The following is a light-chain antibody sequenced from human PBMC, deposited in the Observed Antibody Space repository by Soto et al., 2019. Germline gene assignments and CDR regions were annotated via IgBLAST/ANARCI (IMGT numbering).Light chain of an antibody. CDR3: QVWDSSTGV. Sequence: SYALTQPLSVSVALGQTARITCEGNNIGNRNVHWYQQKPGQAPVLVIYRDNNRPSGIPERFSGSNSGNTVTLTISRAQAGDEADYFCQVWDSSTGVFGTGTKVTVL. V-gene: IGLV3-9*01. J-gene: IGLJ1*01. CDR2: RDN. CDR1: NIGNRN.